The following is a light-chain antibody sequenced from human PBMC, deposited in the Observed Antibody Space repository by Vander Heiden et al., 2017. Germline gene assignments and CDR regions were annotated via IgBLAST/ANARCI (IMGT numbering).Light chain of an antibody. CDR1: QSVSSN. CDR2: GAS. V-gene: IGKV3-15*01. Sequence: ILMTPSPATLSVSPGERATLSCRASQSVSSNLAWYQQKPGQAPRLLIDGASTRATGIPARFSGSGSGTEFTLTISSLQSEDFAVYYCQQYNNWPYSFGQGTKLEIK. CDR3: QQYNNWPYS. J-gene: IGKJ2*03.